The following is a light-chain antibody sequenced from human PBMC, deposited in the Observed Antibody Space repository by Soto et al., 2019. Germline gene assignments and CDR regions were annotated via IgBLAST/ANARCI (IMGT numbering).Light chain of an antibody. CDR3: HQYNLYART. CDR2: QTT. J-gene: IGKJ1*01. V-gene: IGKV1-5*03. CDR1: QSIRKW. Sequence: DIQLTQSPSTLAAVVGDTVTITCRATQSIRKWLAWYQQKPGTAPSLLIFQTTTLHRGVPSRFSASLSGTDFTLTISGLETDDSATYYCHQYNLYARTFGEGTKVDIK.